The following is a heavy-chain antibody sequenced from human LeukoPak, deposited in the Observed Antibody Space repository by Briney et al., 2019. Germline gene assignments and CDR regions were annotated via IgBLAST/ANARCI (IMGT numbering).Heavy chain of an antibody. D-gene: IGHD6-13*01. Sequence: PGGSLRLSCAASGFTFSSYAMSWVRQAPGKGLEWVSAISGSGGSTYSADSVKGRFTISRDNSKNTLYLQMNSLRAEDTAVYYCAIETPYSSSWPDYYYGMDVWGQGTTVTVSS. CDR1: GFTFSSYA. CDR2: ISGSGGST. J-gene: IGHJ6*02. CDR3: AIETPYSSSWPDYYYGMDV. V-gene: IGHV3-23*01.